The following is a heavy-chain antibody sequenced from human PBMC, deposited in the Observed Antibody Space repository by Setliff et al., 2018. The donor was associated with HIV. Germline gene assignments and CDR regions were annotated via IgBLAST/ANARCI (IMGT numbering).Heavy chain of an antibody. CDR3: ARDSGWYFVDY. D-gene: IGHD6-19*01. CDR1: GGSISSGGYY. Sequence: TSETLSLTCTVSGGSISSGGYYWSWIRQHPGKGLERIGYIYYSGSTYYNPSLKSRVTISVDTSKNQFSLKLSSVTAADTAVYYCARDSGWYFVDYWGQGTLVTVSS. V-gene: IGHV4-31*03. J-gene: IGHJ4*02. CDR2: IYYSGST.